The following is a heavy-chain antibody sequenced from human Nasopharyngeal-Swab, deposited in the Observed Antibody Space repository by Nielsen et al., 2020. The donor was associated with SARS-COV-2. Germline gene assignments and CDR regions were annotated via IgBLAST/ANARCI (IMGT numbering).Heavy chain of an antibody. D-gene: IGHD4-17*01. CDR1: GFTYSPYA. J-gene: IGHJ4*02. CDR2: ISGSGGNT. Sequence: GESLKISCVASGFTYSPYAMSWVRQAPGKGLEWVSGISGSGGNTYYADSVKGRFTISRDNSMETLYLQMNSLRVEDTAVYYCAKGVGYGDTGCFDEWGQGTLVTASS. CDR3: AKGVGYGDTGCFDE. V-gene: IGHV3-23*01.